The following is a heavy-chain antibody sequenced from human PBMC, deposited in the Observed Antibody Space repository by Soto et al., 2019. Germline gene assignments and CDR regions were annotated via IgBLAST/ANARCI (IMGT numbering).Heavy chain of an antibody. D-gene: IGHD3-10*01. CDR2: ISSGGTHI. J-gene: IGHJ3*02. Sequence: EVQLVESGGGLVKPGGSLRLSCAASGFTFSSYSMNWVRQAPGKGLEWVSSISSGGTHIYYADSVKGRLTISRDNAXHXXSLTTDRLRAAVTAGYYCAFLGSESYSNVADAFDIWGQGRMVTVSS. CDR1: GFTFSSYS. V-gene: IGHV3-21*01. CDR3: AFLGSESYSNVADAFDI.